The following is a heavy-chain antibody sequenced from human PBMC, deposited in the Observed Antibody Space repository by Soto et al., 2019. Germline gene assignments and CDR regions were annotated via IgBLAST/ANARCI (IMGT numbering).Heavy chain of an antibody. J-gene: IGHJ5*02. CDR3: ARDGPVIPPRSWFDP. V-gene: IGHV1-18*04. CDR1: GYTFTSYG. CDR2: ISAYNDNT. D-gene: IGHD3-16*02. Sequence: QVQLVQSGAEVKKPGAAVKVSCKASGYTFTSYGISWVRQAPGQGLEWMGWISAYNDNTNYAQKFLGTVTMTMDTSTSTAYMELRSLRSDDTAVYYCARDGPVIPPRSWFDPWGQGTLVTVSS.